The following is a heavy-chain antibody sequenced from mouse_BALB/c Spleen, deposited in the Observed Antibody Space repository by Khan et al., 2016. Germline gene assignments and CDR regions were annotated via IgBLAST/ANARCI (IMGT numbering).Heavy chain of an antibody. J-gene: IGHJ4*01. Sequence: QVQLQQSGAELMKPGASVKISCKTTGYTFSSYWIEWVKQRPGHGLEWIGEILPGSGSSNYNEKFKDQATFNADTSSNPAYMQLSSLTSEDSAVYYCARRCTTMDYWAQGPAATVSS. CDR3: ARRCTTMDY. V-gene: IGHV1-9*01. D-gene: IGHD2-14*01. CDR1: GYTFSSYW. CDR2: ILPGSGSS.